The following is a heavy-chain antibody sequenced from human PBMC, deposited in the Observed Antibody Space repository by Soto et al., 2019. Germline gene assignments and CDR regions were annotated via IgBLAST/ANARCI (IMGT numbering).Heavy chain of an antibody. D-gene: IGHD2-2*01. CDR1: GGTFGSYA. J-gene: IGHJ6*02. Sequence: QVQLVQSGAEVKKPGSSVKVSCKASGGTFGSYAISWVRQAPGQGLEWMGGIIPIPGKANYAQKFQGRVTIAADETTSTAYMELSSLRSEDTAVYYWARSQGSSTSLEIYYYYYYGMDVWGQGTTVTVSS. V-gene: IGHV1-69*01. CDR2: IIPIPGKA. CDR3: ARSQGSSTSLEIYYYYYYGMDV.